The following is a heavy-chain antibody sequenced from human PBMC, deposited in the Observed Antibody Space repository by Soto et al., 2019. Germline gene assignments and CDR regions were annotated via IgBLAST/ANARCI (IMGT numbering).Heavy chain of an antibody. V-gene: IGHV4-4*02. Sequence: QVQLQESGPGLVKPSGTLSLTCAVSGGSISSSHWWTWVRQSPGKGLEYLGEISHSGTSNSNPSLKSRVALSVDKSKNHFSLALTSVTAADTAVYYCARVVLTITRCAFDAWGQGTLVIVSS. J-gene: IGHJ3*01. CDR3: ARVVLTITRCAFDA. D-gene: IGHD3-9*01. CDR1: GGSISSSHW. CDR2: ISHSGTS.